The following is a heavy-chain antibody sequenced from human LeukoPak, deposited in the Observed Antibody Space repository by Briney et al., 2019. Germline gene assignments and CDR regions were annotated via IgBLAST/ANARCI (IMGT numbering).Heavy chain of an antibody. J-gene: IGHJ3*02. CDR3: AKALNSSGYSSGWYVPNHTPMWNAFDI. CDR1: GFTFSSYS. CDR2: ISSSSSTI. D-gene: IGHD6-19*01. Sequence: GGSLRLSCAASGFTFSSYSMNWVRQAPGKGLEWVSYISSSSSTIYYADSVKGRFTISRDNSKNTLYLQMNSLRAEDTAVYYCAKALNSSGYSSGWYVPNHTPMWNAFDIWGQGTMVTVSS. V-gene: IGHV3-48*01.